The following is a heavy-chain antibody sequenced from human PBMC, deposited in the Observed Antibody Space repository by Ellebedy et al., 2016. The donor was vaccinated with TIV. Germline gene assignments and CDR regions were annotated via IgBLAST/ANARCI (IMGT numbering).Heavy chain of an antibody. J-gene: IGHJ4*02. CDR1: GFIFGSYG. CDR2: ISYEGSNE. D-gene: IGHD5-12*01. Sequence: GGSLRLXCAASGFIFGSYGMHWVRQAPDKGLEWVTVISYEGSNEYYADSVKGRFTISRDNSKNTLYLQMDSLRPEDTAIYYCAKDESGGDLPRPFDHWGQGTLVTVSS. CDR3: AKDESGGDLPRPFDH. V-gene: IGHV3-30-3*01.